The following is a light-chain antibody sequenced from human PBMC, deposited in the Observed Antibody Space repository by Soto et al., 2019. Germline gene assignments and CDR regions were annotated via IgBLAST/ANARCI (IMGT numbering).Light chain of an antibody. CDR2: DAS. V-gene: IGKV1-5*01. Sequence: DIQMTQSPTTLSASVGDRVILTCRASQRMSAWLAWYQQKPGKAPTLLIYDASSLENGVPARFSGSGSGTDFTLTISSLQPDDFATYYCQQYDTYPWTFGQGTKVEIK. CDR1: QRMSAW. J-gene: IGKJ1*01. CDR3: QQYDTYPWT.